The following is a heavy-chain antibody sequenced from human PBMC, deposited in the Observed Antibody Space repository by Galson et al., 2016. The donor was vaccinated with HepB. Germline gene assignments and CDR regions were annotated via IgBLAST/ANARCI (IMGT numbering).Heavy chain of an antibody. CDR1: GFTFSSYA. V-gene: IGHV3-23*01. D-gene: IGHD1-1*01. Sequence: SLRLSCAASGFTFSSYAMSWVRQAPGKGLEWVSAANAGDSNTYYIDSVKGRFTISRDNSKSTMYLQMDSLRAEDTAVYYCVRRTTGTIWSVDIWGQGTTGTVSS. J-gene: IGHJ6*02. CDR2: ANAGDSNT. CDR3: VRRTTGTIWSVDI.